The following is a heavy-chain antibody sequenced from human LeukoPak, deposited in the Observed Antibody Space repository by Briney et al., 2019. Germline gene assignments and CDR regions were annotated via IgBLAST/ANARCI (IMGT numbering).Heavy chain of an antibody. CDR2: IYSGGST. CDR1: GFTVSSNY. J-gene: IGHJ4*02. CDR3: ARGGYDSSGYLVY. V-gene: IGHV3-66*01. Sequence: PGGSLRLSCAASGFTVSSNYMSWVRQAPGKGLEWVSVIYSGGSTYYADSVKGRFTISRDNSKNTLYLQMNSLRAEDTAVYYCARGGYDSSGYLVYWGQGTLVTVSS. D-gene: IGHD3-22*01.